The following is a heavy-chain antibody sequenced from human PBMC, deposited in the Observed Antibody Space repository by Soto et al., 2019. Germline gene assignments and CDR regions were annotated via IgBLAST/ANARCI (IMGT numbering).Heavy chain of an antibody. CDR2: ISYDGSNK. CDR1: GFTFISYA. Sequence: PGGSLRLSCAASGFTFISYAMHWVRQAPGKGLEWVAVISYDGSNKYYADSVKGRFTISRDNSKNTLYLQMNSLRAEDTAVYYCARDPPLVVVAISYYFDYWGQGTLVTVSS. D-gene: IGHD2-21*01. J-gene: IGHJ4*02. V-gene: IGHV3-30-3*01. CDR3: ARDPPLVVVAISYYFDY.